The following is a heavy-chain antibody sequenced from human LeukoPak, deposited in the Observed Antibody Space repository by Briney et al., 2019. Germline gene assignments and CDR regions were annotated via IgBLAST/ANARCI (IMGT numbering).Heavy chain of an antibody. V-gene: IGHV3-48*01. Sequence: GGSLRLSCAASGFTFSSYSMNWVRQAPGKGLEWVSYISSSSSTIYYADSVKGRFTISRDNAKNSLYLQMNSLRAEDTAVYYCARVGVVVHDAFDIWSQGTMVTVSS. CDR1: GFTFSSYS. CDR2: ISSSSSTI. D-gene: IGHD2-15*01. CDR3: ARVGVVVHDAFDI. J-gene: IGHJ3*02.